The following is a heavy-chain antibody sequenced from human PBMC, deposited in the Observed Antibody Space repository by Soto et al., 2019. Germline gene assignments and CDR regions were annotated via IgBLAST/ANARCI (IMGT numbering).Heavy chain of an antibody. CDR3: AATRSLYGSGSYI. CDR1: GFTFSSYA. Sequence: EVQLLESGGGLVQPGGSLRLSCAASGFTFSSYAMSWVRQAPGKGLEWVSAISGGGGSTYYADSVKGRFTISRDNSKNTLYLQMNSLRAEDTAVYYCAATRSLYGSGSYIWGQGTMVTVSS. D-gene: IGHD3-10*01. V-gene: IGHV3-23*01. CDR2: ISGGGGST. J-gene: IGHJ3*02.